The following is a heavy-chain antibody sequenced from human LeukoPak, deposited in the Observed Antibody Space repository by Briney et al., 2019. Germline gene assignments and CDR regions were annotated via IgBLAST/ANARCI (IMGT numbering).Heavy chain of an antibody. CDR2: IIPSLDIA. CDR1: GDTFSPYT. Sequence: ASVKVSCKASGDTFSPYTFSWVRQAPGQGLEWMGRIIPSLDIANYAQKFQDRDTITADISTTTVYMELSSLRSEDTAVYYCARDGVSWFAVIPALAVNWFDPWGQGTLVTVSS. CDR3: ARDGVSWFAVIPALAVNWFDP. D-gene: IGHD3-10*01. J-gene: IGHJ5*02. V-gene: IGHV1-69*04.